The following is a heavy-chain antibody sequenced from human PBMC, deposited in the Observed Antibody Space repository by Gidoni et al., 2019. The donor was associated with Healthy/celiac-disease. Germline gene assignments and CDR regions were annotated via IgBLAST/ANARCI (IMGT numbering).Heavy chain of an antibody. Sequence: EVQLVESGGGLVQPGGSLRLSCAASGFTFRSYSMNWVRQAPGKGLEWVSYISSSSSTIYYADSVKGRFTISRDNAKNSLYLQMNSLRAEDTAVYYCASGYCSGGSCPGRGYWGQGTLVTVSS. J-gene: IGHJ4*02. CDR2: ISSSSSTI. D-gene: IGHD2-15*01. V-gene: IGHV3-48*01. CDR1: GFTFRSYS. CDR3: ASGYCSGGSCPGRGY.